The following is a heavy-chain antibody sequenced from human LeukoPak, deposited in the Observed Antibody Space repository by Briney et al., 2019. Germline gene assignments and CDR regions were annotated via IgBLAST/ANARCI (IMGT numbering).Heavy chain of an antibody. Sequence: GGSLRLSCAASGFTFSSYAMHWVRQAPGKGLEWVAVISYDGSNKYYADSVKGRFTISRDNSKNTLYLQMNSLRAEDTAVYYCARDIISLYYDSSGYDYWGQGTLVTVSS. V-gene: IGHV3-30-3*01. CDR3: ARDIISLYYDSSGYDY. CDR2: ISYDGSNK. CDR1: GFTFSSYA. D-gene: IGHD3-22*01. J-gene: IGHJ4*02.